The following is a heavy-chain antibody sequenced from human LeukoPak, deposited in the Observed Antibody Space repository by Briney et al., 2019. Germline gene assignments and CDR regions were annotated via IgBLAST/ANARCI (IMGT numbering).Heavy chain of an antibody. V-gene: IGHV3-23*01. Sequence: GGSLRLSCAASGFTFSSYAMSWVRQAPGKGLEWVSAISGSGGSTYYADSVTGRFTISRDNSKNTLYLQMNSLRAEDTAVYYCAKDFTPTWIQLWCPFDYWGQGTLVTVSS. CDR2: ISGSGGST. J-gene: IGHJ4*02. CDR1: GFTFSSYA. CDR3: AKDFTPTWIQLWCPFDY. D-gene: IGHD5-18*01.